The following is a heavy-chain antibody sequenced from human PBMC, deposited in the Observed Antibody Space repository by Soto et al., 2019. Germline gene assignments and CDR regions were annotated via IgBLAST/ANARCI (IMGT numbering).Heavy chain of an antibody. CDR1: GFTFSSHA. Sequence: EVQLLESGGGLVEPGGSLRLSCAASGFTFSSHAMSWVRQAPGKGLEWVSGIRGSGETTYFADSVKGRFTISRDNSKNTLYLEMNSLRAEDTAIYYCAKHLFPDIVVVEGASPDWYFDLWGRGTLVTVSS. D-gene: IGHD2-15*01. V-gene: IGHV3-23*01. J-gene: IGHJ2*01. CDR3: AKHLFPDIVVVEGASPDWYFDL. CDR2: IRGSGETT.